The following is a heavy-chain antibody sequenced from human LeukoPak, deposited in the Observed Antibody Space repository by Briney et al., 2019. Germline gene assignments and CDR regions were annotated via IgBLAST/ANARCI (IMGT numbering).Heavy chain of an antibody. Sequence: PSGTLSLTCTVSVGSISRYYWSWIRQPPGKGLEWIGYMYYSGSTNYNPSLKSRVTISVDTSKNHFSLKLSSVTAADTAVYYCAREAAAGRDRPLYFDYWGQGTLVTVSS. V-gene: IGHV4-59*01. D-gene: IGHD6-13*01. CDR1: VGSISRYY. CDR2: MYYSGST. J-gene: IGHJ4*02. CDR3: AREAAAGRDRPLYFDY.